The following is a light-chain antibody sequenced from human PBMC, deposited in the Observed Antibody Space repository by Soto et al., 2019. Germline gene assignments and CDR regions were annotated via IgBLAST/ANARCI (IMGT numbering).Light chain of an antibody. CDR1: SSNIGGNS. V-gene: IGLV1-51*01. CDR2: DDN. Sequence: QSVLTQPASVSAAPGQQVTISCSGSSSNIGGNSVSWYQQLPGTAPKLLIYDDNKRPSGIPDRFSGSKSGTSATLGITGFQTGDEADYYCGSWDSSLSAYVFGTGTQVALL. J-gene: IGLJ1*01. CDR3: GSWDSSLSAYV.